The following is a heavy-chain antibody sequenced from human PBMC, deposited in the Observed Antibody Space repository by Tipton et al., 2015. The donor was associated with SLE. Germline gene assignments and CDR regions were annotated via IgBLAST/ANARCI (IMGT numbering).Heavy chain of an antibody. Sequence: TLSLTCTVSGGSISSSSYYWSWIRQPPGKGLEWIGYIYYSGSTNYNPSLKSRVTISVDTSKNQFSLKLSSVTAADTAVYYCARLVVAATEDYYGMDVWGQGTTVTVSS. CDR3: ARLVVAATEDYYGMDV. D-gene: IGHD2-15*01. J-gene: IGHJ6*02. CDR2: IYYSGST. CDR1: GGSISSSSYY. V-gene: IGHV4-61*01.